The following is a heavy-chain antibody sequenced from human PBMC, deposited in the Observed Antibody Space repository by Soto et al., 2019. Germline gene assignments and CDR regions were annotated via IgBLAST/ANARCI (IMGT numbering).Heavy chain of an antibody. CDR3: ARELRYPVYYYYGMDV. D-gene: IGHD1-20*01. Sequence: ASETLSLTCTVSGGSISSGDYYWSWIRQPPGKGLEWIGYIYYSGSTYYNPSLKSRVTISVDTSKNQFSLKLSSVTAADTAVYYCARELRYPVYYYYGMDVWGQGTTVTVSS. CDR1: GGSISSGDYY. J-gene: IGHJ6*02. V-gene: IGHV4-30-4*01. CDR2: IYYSGST.